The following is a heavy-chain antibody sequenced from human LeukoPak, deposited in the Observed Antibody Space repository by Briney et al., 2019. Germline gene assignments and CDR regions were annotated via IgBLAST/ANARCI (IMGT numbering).Heavy chain of an antibody. CDR2: IYHSGST. CDR3: ARLLPDSSSFFDY. D-gene: IGHD6-6*01. J-gene: IGHJ4*02. Sequence: PSETLSLTCAVSGYSISSGYYWGWIRQPPGKGLEWIGSIYHSGSTYYNPSLKSRVTISVDTSKNQFSLKLSSVTAADTAVYYCARLLPDSSSFFDYWGQGTLVTVSS. CDR1: GYSISSGYY. V-gene: IGHV4-38-2*01.